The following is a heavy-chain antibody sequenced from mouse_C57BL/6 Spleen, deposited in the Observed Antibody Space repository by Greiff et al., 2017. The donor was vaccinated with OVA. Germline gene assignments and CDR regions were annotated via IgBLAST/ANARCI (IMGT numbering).Heavy chain of an antibody. CDR3: ARRRTDRYFYYAMDY. Sequence: QVQLQQSGAELVKPGASVKISCKASGYAFSSYWMNWVKQRPGKGLEWIGQIYPGDGDTNYNGKFKGKATLTADKSSSTAYMQLSSLTSEDSAVYFCARRRTDRYFYYAMDYWGQGTSVTVSS. D-gene: IGHD3-3*01. CDR1: GYAFSSYW. CDR2: IYPGDGDT. V-gene: IGHV1-80*01. J-gene: IGHJ4*01.